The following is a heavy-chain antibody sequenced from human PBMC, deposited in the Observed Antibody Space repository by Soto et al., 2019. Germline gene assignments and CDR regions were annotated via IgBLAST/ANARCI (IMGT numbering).Heavy chain of an antibody. CDR1: GYTFTSYA. V-gene: IGHV1-3*01. CDR3: ARDRWELLLGFDY. CDR2: INAGNGNT. D-gene: IGHD1-26*01. J-gene: IGHJ4*02. Sequence: QVQLVQSGAEVKKPGASVKVPCKASGYTFTSYAMHWVRQAPGQRLEWMGWINAGNGNTKYSQKFQGRVTITRDTSASTAYMELSSLRSEDTAVYYCARDRWELLLGFDYWGQGTLVTVSS.